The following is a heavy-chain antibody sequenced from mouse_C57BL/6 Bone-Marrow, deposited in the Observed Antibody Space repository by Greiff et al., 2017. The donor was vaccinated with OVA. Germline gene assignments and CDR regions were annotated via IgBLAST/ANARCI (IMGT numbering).Heavy chain of an antibody. CDR3: ARLIYYYGSSWYFDV. J-gene: IGHJ1*03. V-gene: IGHV1-81*01. CDR1: GYTFTSYG. D-gene: IGHD1-1*01. CDR2: IYPRSGNT. Sequence: VQLVESGAELARPGASVKLSCKASGYTFTSYGISWVKQRTGQGLEWIGEIYPRSGNTYYNEKFKGKATLTADKSSSTAYMELRSLTSEDSAVYFCARLIYYYGSSWYFDVWGTGTTVTVSS.